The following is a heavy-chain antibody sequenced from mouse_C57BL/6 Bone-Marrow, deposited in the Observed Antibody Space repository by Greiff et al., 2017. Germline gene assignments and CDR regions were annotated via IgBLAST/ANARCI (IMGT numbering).Heavy chain of an antibody. CDR1: GFTFRDYG. CDR2: ISSGSSTI. CDR3: ASSYYGIDY. V-gene: IGHV5-17*01. Sequence: EVQRVESGAGLVKPGASLKLSCAASGFTFRDYGMHWVRQAPEQGLAWVAYISSGSSTIYYADTVKGRFTISRDNAKNTLFLQMTSLRSEDTAMYYCASSYYGIDYWGQGTSVTVSS. J-gene: IGHJ4*01.